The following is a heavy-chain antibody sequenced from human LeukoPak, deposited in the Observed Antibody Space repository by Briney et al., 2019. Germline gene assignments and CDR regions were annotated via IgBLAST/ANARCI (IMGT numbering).Heavy chain of an antibody. J-gene: IGHJ5*02. Sequence: SETLSLTCTVSGGSISSYYWSWIRQPAGKGLEWIGSIYHSGSTYYNPSLKSRVTISVDTSKNQFSLKLSSVTAADTAVYYCARAGDCSSTSCYSWFDPWGQGTLVTVSS. CDR1: GGSISSYY. D-gene: IGHD2-2*01. CDR2: IYHSGST. CDR3: ARAGDCSSTSCYSWFDP. V-gene: IGHV4-4*07.